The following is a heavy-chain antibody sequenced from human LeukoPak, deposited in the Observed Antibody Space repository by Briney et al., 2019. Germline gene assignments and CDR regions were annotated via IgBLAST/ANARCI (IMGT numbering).Heavy chain of an antibody. CDR1: GGSISSYY. V-gene: IGHV4-59*08. CDR2: IYYSGST. J-gene: IGHJ4*02. D-gene: IGHD1-26*01. CDR3: ARRGGSYFGFDY. Sequence: KTSETLSLTCTVSGGSISSYYWGWIRQPPGEGLEWIGYIYYSGSTNYNPSLKSRVTISVDTSKNQFSLKLSSVTAADTAVYYCARRGGSYFGFDYWGQGTLVTVSS.